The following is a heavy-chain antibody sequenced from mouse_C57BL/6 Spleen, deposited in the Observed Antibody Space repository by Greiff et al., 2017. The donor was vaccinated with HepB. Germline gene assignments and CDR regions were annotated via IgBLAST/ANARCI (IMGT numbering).Heavy chain of an antibody. D-gene: IGHD1-2*01. CDR3: ARSLRGYAMDY. CDR1: GFSLTSYG. V-gene: IGHV2-6*03. Sequence: VKLVESGPGLVAPSQSLSITCTVSGFSLTSYGVHWVRPPPGKGLEWLVVIWSDGSTTYNSAPNSRLSISKDNTKGQVFLKMNSLQTEDTAMYYCARSLRGYAMDYWGQGTSVTVSS. J-gene: IGHJ4*01. CDR2: IWSDGST.